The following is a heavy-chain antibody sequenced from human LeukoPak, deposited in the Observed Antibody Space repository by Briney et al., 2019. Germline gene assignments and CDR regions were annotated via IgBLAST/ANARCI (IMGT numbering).Heavy chain of an antibody. CDR3: ARGTGVFDY. V-gene: IGHV6-1*01. J-gene: IGHJ4*02. CDR1: GDSVSSNSDA. Sequence: SQTLSVTCAISGDSVSSNSDAWNWIRQSPSRGLEWLGRTYYRSSWYNDYAVSVKSRIIINPDTSKNHFSLQLNSVTPEDTAVYYCARGTGVFDYWGQGTLVTVSS. CDR2: TYYRSSWYN. D-gene: IGHD7-27*01.